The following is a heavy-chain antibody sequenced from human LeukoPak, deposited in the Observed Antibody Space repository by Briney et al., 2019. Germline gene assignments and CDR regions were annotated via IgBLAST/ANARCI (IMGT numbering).Heavy chain of an antibody. V-gene: IGHV4-34*01. CDR2: INHSGYT. CDR1: GESFSGYF. CDR3: ARSGSGSYYRSWFDP. D-gene: IGHD1-26*01. Sequence: PSETLSLTCAVYGESFSGYFWSWIRQPPGKGLEWIGEINHSGYTNYNPSLKSRVTISVDTSKNQFSLKLSSVTAADTAVYYCARSGSGSYYRSWFDPWGQGTLVTVSS. J-gene: IGHJ5*02.